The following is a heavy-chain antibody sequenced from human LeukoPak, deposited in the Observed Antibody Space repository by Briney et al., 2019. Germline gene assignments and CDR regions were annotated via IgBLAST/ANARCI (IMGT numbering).Heavy chain of an antibody. CDR2: ISYDGSNK. Sequence: GSLRLSCAASGFTFSSYGMHWVRQAPGKGLEWVAVISYDGSNKYYADSVKGRFTISRDNSKNTLYLQMNSLRAEDTAVYYCAKDGRRLGYCSGGSCYTFDYWGQGTLVTVSS. CDR3: AKDGRRLGYCSGGSCYTFDY. D-gene: IGHD2-15*01. CDR1: GFTFSSYG. J-gene: IGHJ4*02. V-gene: IGHV3-30*18.